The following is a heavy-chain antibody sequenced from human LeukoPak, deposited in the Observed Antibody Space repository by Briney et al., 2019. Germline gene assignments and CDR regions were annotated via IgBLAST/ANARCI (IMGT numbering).Heavy chain of an antibody. CDR3: ARDRII. CDR1: GFTVSSDY. CDR2: IYSGSNT. V-gene: IGHV3-53*01. Sequence: GGSLRLSCAASGFTVSSDYMTWVRQAPGKGLEWVSVIYSGSNTYYADSVKGRFAISRDNSRNTLYLQMNSLRAEDTAVYYCARDRIIGGQGTLVTVSS. J-gene: IGHJ4*02. D-gene: IGHD3-3*02.